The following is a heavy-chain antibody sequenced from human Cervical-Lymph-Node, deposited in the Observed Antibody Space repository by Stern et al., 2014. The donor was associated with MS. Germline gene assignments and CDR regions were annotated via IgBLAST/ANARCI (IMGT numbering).Heavy chain of an antibody. CDR3: AREGLRGHSSSWASPENYFFGMDV. CDR1: GYTFSSYG. J-gene: IGHJ6*01. V-gene: IGHV1-18*04. D-gene: IGHD6-13*01. Sequence: QLVQSGAEVKKPGASVKVSCKASGYTFSSYGISWVRQAPGQGLEWMAWISAYNGYTKYAQKHQGRVTTTTDTSTRTASMELRSLRSDDTAVYYCAREGLRGHSSSWASPENYFFGMDVWGHGTTVTVSS. CDR2: ISAYNGYT.